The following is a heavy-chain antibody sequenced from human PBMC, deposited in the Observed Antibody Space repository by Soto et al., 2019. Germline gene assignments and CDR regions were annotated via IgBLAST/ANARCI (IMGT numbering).Heavy chain of an antibody. J-gene: IGHJ6*02. V-gene: IGHV1-69*06. CDR1: GGTFSSYA. CDR2: IIPIFGTA. Sequence: QVQLVQSGAEVKKPGSSVKVSCKASGGTFSSYAISWVRQAPGQGLEWMGGIIPIFGTANYEQKFQGRVTITADNSTRSAYVELSRLGPEDKAVYYGARGRRDYYYYGMDVWGQGTTVTVSS. CDR3: ARGRRDYYYYGMDV.